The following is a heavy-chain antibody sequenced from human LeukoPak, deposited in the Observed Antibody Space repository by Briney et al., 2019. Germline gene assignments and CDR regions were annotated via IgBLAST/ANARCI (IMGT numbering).Heavy chain of an antibody. D-gene: IGHD3-22*01. CDR1: GYTFTSYD. J-gene: IGHJ4*02. CDR3: ARLLYDSSGYYQYYFDY. CDR2: MNPNSGNT. V-gene: IGHV1-8*01. Sequence: ASVKVSCKASGYTFTSYDINWVRQATGQGLEWMGWMNPNSGNTGYAQEFQGRVTMTRNTSISTAYMELSSLRSEDTAVYYCARLLYDSSGYYQYYFDYWGQGTLVTVSS.